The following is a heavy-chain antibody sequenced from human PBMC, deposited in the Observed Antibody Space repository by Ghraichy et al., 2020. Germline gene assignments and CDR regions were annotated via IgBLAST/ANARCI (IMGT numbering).Heavy chain of an antibody. D-gene: IGHD6-13*01. CDR2: INPNSGGT. J-gene: IGHJ4*02. CDR3: ARGRHSSRWENFDY. CDR1: GYTFTGYY. Sequence: ASVKVSCKASGYTFTGYYMHWGRQAPGQGLEWMGWINPNSGGTNYAQKFQGRVTMTRDTSISTAYMELSRLKSDDTAVYYCARGRHSSRWENFDYWGQGTLATASS. V-gene: IGHV1-2*02.